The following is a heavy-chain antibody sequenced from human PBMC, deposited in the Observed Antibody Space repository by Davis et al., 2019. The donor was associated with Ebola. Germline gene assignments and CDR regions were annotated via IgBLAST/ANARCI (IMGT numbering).Heavy chain of an antibody. CDR3: ARAPGWFDP. V-gene: IGHV4-61*08. Sequence: SETLFLTCTVSGGSVTIIDYYWTWIRQPPGKGLEWIGYIYYTGSTNYNPSLKSRVTISVDKSKNQFSLKLSSVTAADTAVYYCARAPGWFDPWGQGTLVTVSS. CDR2: IYYTGST. CDR1: GGSVTIIDYY. J-gene: IGHJ5*02.